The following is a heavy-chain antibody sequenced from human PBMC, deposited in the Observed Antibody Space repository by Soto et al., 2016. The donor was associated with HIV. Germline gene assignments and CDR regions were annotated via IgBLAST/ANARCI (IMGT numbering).Heavy chain of an antibody. CDR2: IYSGGNT. CDR1: GFTVSSSY. J-gene: IGHJ4*02. CDR3: ARDRPGYSDRTVLLGSDTLEN. D-gene: IGHD3-22*01. Sequence: EVQLVESGGGLVQPGGSLRLSCAASGFTVSSSYMSWVRQTPGKGLEWVSVIYSGGNTYYANSVAGRFTTSRDNSNNILFLQMNSLRAEDTGVYFCARDRPGYSDRTVLLGSDTLENWGQGNLVTVSS. V-gene: IGHV3-66*01.